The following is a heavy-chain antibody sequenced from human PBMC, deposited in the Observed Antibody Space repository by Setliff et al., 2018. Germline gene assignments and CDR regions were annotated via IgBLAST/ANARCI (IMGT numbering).Heavy chain of an antibody. CDR1: DGSIRSGDY. D-gene: IGHD5-12*01. CDR3: ARAKDGYDFDYFDY. V-gene: IGHV4-31*03. J-gene: IGHJ4*02. Sequence: PSETLSLTCTVSDGSIRSGDYWGWIRQHPGKGLEWIGYIHHTGNTFYNPSLRSRVTISVDTSKNQFSLKLTSLTAADTAVYYCARAKDGYDFDYFDYWGQGTPVTVSS. CDR2: IHHTGNT.